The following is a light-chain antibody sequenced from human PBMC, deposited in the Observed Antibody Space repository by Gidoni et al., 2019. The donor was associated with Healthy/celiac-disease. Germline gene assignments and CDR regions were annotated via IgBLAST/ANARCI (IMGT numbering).Light chain of an antibody. J-gene: IGKJ4*02. CDR2: DAS. Sequence: EILLTQSPATLSLSPGETATPSCSASQSVSSYLAWYQQKPGQAPRLLIYDASNRATGIPARFSGSGSGTDFTLTISSLEPEDFAVYYCQQRSNWPLTFGGGTKVEIK. CDR3: QQRSNWPLT. V-gene: IGKV3-11*01. CDR1: QSVSSY.